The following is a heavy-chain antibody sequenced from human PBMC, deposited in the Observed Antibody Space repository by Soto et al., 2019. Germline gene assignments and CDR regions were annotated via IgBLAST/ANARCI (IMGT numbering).Heavy chain of an antibody. V-gene: IGHV4-59*08. CDR2: SYYSGTT. CDR3: ARRQNWNNLFDT. CDR1: GVFIDCYY. Sequence: SETLSLTCPVSGVFIDCYYWSWIRQAPGKGLEWIGCSYYSGTTTYNPSFKSRVSISIDTSKTQFSLRLRSVTAADTAVYYCARRQNWNNLFDTWGQGKLVNVSS. J-gene: IGHJ4*02. D-gene: IGHD1-1*01.